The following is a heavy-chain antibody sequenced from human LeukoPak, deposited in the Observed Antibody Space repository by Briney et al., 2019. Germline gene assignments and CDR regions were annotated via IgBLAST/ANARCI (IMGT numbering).Heavy chain of an antibody. CDR2: ISYDGNTK. D-gene: IGHD6-19*01. V-gene: IGHV3-30*18. CDR1: GFTFSSYG. CDR3: AKERTPRYSSAWPPDY. Sequence: PGRSLRLSCAASGFTFSSYGMHWVRQAPGKGLEWVAVISYDGNTKYYADSVKGRFTISRDNSKNTLYLQMNSLRAEDTAMYYCAKERTPRYSSAWPPDYWGQGTLVTVSS. J-gene: IGHJ4*02.